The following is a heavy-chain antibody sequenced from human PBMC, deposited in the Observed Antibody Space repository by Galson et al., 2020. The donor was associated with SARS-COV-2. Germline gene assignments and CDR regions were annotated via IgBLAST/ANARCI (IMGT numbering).Heavy chain of an antibody. Sequence: GGSLRLSCAASGFTLRDYAMHWVRQAPGKGLEWVSGISSNSDNIGYADSVKGRFTISRDNAKNSLYLQMNSLRAEDMALYYCAKDVRGDSVPGDVWGGLDQWGQGTLVTVSS. D-gene: IGHD2-8*02. J-gene: IGHJ4*02. CDR1: GFTLRDYA. CDR2: ISSNSDNI. CDR3: AKDVRGDSVPGDVWGGLDQ. V-gene: IGHV3-9*03.